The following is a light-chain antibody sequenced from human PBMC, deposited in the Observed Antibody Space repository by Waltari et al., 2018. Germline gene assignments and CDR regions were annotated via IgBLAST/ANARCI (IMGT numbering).Light chain of an antibody. CDR1: VLLSSNRKNY. J-gene: IGKJ1*01. CDR2: LGS. Sequence: VLLSSNRKNYFAWYQQKPGQSPQLLIYLGSNRESGVPDRFSGSGSGTDFTLSISRLQAEDVGVYYCQQSQSNLRTFGQGTKVEIK. CDR3: QQSQSNLRT. V-gene: IGKV4-1*01.